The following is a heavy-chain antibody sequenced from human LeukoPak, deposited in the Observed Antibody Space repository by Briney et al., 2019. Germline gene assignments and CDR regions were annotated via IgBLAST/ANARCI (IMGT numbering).Heavy chain of an antibody. Sequence: GGSLRLSCAGSVFTFSRYVMSGVPQPPEKAVEGVSCISGSGGTTYYGDSVKGRFTISRDNYKNTLYLEVNSLRAEDTAVYYCGKAGDPVTVTKLDYWGQGTLVTVSS. CDR3: GKAGDPVTVTKLDY. V-gene: IGHV3-23*01. CDR2: ISGSGGTT. J-gene: IGHJ4*02. D-gene: IGHD4-17*01. CDR1: VFTFSRYV.